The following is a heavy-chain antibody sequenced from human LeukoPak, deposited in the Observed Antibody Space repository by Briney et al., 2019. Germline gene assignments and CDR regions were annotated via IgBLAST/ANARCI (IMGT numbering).Heavy chain of an antibody. J-gene: IGHJ3*02. CDR1: GYTFTNYY. CDR2: INPSTGSR. Sequence: ASVTVSCKASGYTFTNYYMHWVRQAPGHGLEWMGVINPSTGSRIYAQNFQGRVTMTRDMSTSTVYMELSRLRSEHTAVYYCARVESWEHSGSSQDAFDIWGQGTMVTVSP. D-gene: IGHD1-26*01. CDR3: ARVESWEHSGSSQDAFDI. V-gene: IGHV1-46*01.